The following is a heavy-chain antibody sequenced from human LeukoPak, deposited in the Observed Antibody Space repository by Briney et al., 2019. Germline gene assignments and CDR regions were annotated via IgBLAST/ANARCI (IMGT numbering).Heavy chain of an antibody. CDR1: GFTVSNNY. Sequence: GGSLRLSCAASGFTVSNNYMSWVRQAPGKGLEWVSVISGGGNIYYADSVKGRFTISRDNSKNTLYLQMSSLRAEDTAVYYCARGSDMAGVNRAPFDPWGQGTLVTVSS. CDR3: ARGSDMAGVNRAPFDP. CDR2: ISGGGNI. V-gene: IGHV3-53*01. D-gene: IGHD3-10*01. J-gene: IGHJ5*02.